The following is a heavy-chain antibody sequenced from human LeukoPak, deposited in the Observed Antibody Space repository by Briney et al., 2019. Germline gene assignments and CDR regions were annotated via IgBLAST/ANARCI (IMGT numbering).Heavy chain of an antibody. D-gene: IGHD3-22*01. CDR3: ARDSNPNSSGYYFDAFDL. Sequence: PGGSLRLSCAASGFTFSNYWMTWVRQAPGKGLEWVANIRRDESSKYYVDSVEGRFTISRDNTKNSLYLQMNSLRAEDTAVYYCARDSNPNSSGYYFDAFDLWGQGTMVTVSP. CDR2: IRRDESSK. V-gene: IGHV3-7*01. J-gene: IGHJ3*01. CDR1: GFTFSNYW.